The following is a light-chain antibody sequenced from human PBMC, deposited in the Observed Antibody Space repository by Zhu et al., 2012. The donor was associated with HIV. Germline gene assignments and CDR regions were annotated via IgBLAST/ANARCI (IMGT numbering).Light chain of an antibody. CDR3: QQYYSYPPNT. CDR2: ATF. Sequence: DIQMTQSPSSLSASVGDRVTINCRASQGIKNSLAWYQQKPGKVPKLLVAATFSLQSGVPSRFSGGGSGTNFTLTISSLQPEDFATYYCQQYYSYPPNTFGLGTKLEIK. V-gene: IGKV1-NL1*01. J-gene: IGKJ2*01. CDR1: QGIKNS.